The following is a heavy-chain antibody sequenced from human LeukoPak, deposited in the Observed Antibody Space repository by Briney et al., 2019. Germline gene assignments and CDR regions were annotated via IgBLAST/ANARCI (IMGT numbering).Heavy chain of an antibody. J-gene: IGHJ4*02. CDR2: IYSGGNT. D-gene: IGHD4-23*01. V-gene: IGHV3-66*01. CDR1: GFTVSTNY. Sequence: PGGSLRLSCAASGFTVSTNYMSWVHQAPGRGLEWVSVIYSGGNTYYADSVKGRFTISRDNSKNTLYLQMNSLRADDTAVYYCARDSGTTVGYFDYWGQGTLVTVSS. CDR3: ARDSGTTVGYFDY.